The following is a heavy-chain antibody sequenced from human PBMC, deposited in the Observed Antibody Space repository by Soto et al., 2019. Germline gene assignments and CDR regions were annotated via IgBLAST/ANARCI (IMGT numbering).Heavy chain of an antibody. CDR2: INPSGGST. CDR3: ARASDCSSTSCYSRGYGMDV. Sequence: ASVKVSCKASGYTFTSYYMHWVRQAPGQGLEWMGIINPSGGSTSYAQKFQGRVTMTRDTSTSTVYMELSSLRSEGTAVYYCARASDCSSTSCYSRGYGMDVWGQGTTVTVSS. J-gene: IGHJ6*02. CDR1: GYTFTSYY. V-gene: IGHV1-46*01. D-gene: IGHD2-2*01.